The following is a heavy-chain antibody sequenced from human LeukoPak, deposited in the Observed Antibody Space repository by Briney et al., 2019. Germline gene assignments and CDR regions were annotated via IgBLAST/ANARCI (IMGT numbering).Heavy chain of an antibody. CDR2: ISSSGSTI. CDR1: GFTFSSYE. J-gene: IGHJ4*02. D-gene: IGHD3-10*01. V-gene: IGHV3-48*03. CDR3: ARVNSGYYGSGSYSY. Sequence: PGGSLRLSCAASGFTFSSYEMNWVRQAPGKGLEWVSYISSSGSTIYYADSVKGRFTISRDNAKNSLYLQMNSLRAEDTAVYYCARVNSGYYGSGSYSYWGQGTLVTVSS.